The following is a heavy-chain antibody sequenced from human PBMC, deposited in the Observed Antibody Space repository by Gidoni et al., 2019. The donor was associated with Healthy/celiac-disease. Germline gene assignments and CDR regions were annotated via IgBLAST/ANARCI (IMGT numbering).Heavy chain of an antibody. CDR2: IIPIFGTA. Sequence: QVQLVQSGAEVKKPGSSVKVSCKASGGTFSSYAISWVRQAPGQGLEGMGGIIPIFGTANYAQKFQGRVTITADESTSTAYMELSSLRSEDTAVYYCARGGATVTTLNSYYYYGMDVWGQGTTVTVSS. J-gene: IGHJ6*02. CDR1: GGTFSSYA. D-gene: IGHD4-17*01. V-gene: IGHV1-69*01. CDR3: ARGGATVTTLNSYYYYGMDV.